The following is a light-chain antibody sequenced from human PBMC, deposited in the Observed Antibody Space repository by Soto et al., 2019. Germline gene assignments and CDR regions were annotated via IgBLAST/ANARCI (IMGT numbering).Light chain of an antibody. V-gene: IGKV3-11*01. J-gene: IGKJ1*01. CDR1: QSVSSY. Sequence: EIVLTQSPATLSLSPGERATLSRRASQSVSSYLAWYQQKPGQAPRLLIYDASNRATGIPARFSGSGSGIDFTLTISSLEPEDFAVYYCQQRSNWPWTFGQGTMVEIK. CDR2: DAS. CDR3: QQRSNWPWT.